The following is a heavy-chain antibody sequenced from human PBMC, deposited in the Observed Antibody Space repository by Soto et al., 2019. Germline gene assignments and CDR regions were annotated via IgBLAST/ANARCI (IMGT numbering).Heavy chain of an antibody. V-gene: IGHV3-23*01. CDR3: AKDLRGPEAGTWYFDL. D-gene: IGHD6-13*01. CDR2: ITATGDRA. Sequence: EVHLLESGGGLVQPGGSLRLSCAASGLTFINYAMGWVRQAPGKGLEWVSAITATGDRAQYIDSVRGRFTLSRDNSQNTLYMQMNSLRAEDTDVYYCAKDLRGPEAGTWYFDLWGRGSLVTVSS. CDR1: GLTFINYA. J-gene: IGHJ2*01.